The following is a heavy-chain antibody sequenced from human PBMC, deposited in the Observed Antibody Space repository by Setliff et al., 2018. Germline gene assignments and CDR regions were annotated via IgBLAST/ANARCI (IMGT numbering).Heavy chain of an antibody. CDR1: GGSISSGGYY. J-gene: IGHJ4*02. D-gene: IGHD6-19*01. CDR3: ARGRAGHSGH. Sequence: LSLTCTVSGGSISSGGYYWSWIRQHPGKGPEWIGCIYYSGSTSYYNPSLKSRVTISVDTSKNQFSLKLSSVTAADTAVYYCARGRAGHSGHWGQGTLVTVSS. V-gene: IGHV4-31*03. CDR2: IYYSGSTS.